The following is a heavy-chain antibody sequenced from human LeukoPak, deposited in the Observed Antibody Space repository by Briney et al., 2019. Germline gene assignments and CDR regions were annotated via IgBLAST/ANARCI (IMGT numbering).Heavy chain of an antibody. CDR3: ASTGYSSSWYEGQIDY. CDR1: GYSISSGYY. CDR2: IYDSGRT. V-gene: IGHV4-38-2*02. Sequence: SETLSLTCTVSGYSISSGYYWGWIRQPPGKGLEWIGNIYDSGRTYYNPSLKSRVTISVDTSKNQLSLRLSSVAAADTAVYYCASTGYSSSWYEGQIDYWGQGTLVTVSS. J-gene: IGHJ4*02. D-gene: IGHD6-13*01.